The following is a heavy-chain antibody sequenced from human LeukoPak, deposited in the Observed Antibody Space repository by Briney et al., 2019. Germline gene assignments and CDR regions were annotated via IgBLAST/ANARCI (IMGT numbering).Heavy chain of an antibody. CDR1: GYTFTNFG. Sequence: ASVKVSCKASGYTFTNFGISWVRQAPGQGLEWMGWISAYNGNTNYAQRLQGRVTMTTDTSTSTAYMELRSLRSDDTAVYYCARTIVGATDSPSYFDYWGQGTLVTVSS. CDR2: ISAYNGNT. D-gene: IGHD1-26*01. V-gene: IGHV1-18*01. CDR3: ARTIVGATDSPSYFDY. J-gene: IGHJ4*02.